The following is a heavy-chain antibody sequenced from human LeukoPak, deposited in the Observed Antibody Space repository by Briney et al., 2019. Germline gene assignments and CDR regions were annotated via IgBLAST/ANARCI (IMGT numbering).Heavy chain of an antibody. CDR3: ARILGSYWTPGYDY. CDR2: ISGSGDAP. J-gene: IGHJ4*02. D-gene: IGHD1-26*01. CDR1: GFTFSSYA. Sequence: GGSLRLSCAASGFTFSSYAMSWVRQAPGKGLEWVSGISGSGDAPYYADSVKGRFIISRDNSKSTLYLQMNSLRAEDTALYYCARILGSYWTPGYDYWGQGTLVTVSS. V-gene: IGHV3-23*01.